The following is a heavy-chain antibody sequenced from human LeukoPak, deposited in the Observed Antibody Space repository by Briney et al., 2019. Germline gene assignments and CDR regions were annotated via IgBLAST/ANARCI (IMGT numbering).Heavy chain of an antibody. V-gene: IGHV1-69*05. J-gene: IGHJ5*02. CDR3: ANGGDDYDFWSGLSSWFDP. CDR2: IIPIFGTA. CDR1: GGTFSSYA. D-gene: IGHD3-3*01. Sequence: SVKVSCKASGGTFSSYAMSWVRQAPGQGLEWMGGIIPIFGTANYAQKFQGRVTITTDESTSTAYMELSSLRSEDTAVYYCANGGDDYDFWSGLSSWFDPWGQGTLVTVSS.